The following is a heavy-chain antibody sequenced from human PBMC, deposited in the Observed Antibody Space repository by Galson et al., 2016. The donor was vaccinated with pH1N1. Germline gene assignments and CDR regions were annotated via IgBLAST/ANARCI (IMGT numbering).Heavy chain of an antibody. J-gene: IGHJ4*03. CDR2: GYFNGVT. V-gene: IGHV4-39*02. CDR1: CGSISSSSYY. Sequence: SETLSLTCTLSCGSISSSSYYWGWFRQPPGKGWEWIGDGYFNGVTYFNPSLKWRSTISVDTSKNHVSLRLNSLTAADTAADYCPRRRTIPVAGRWMRSYFDSWGHGTPVTVSS. CDR3: PRRRTIPVAGRWMRSYFDS. D-gene: IGHD6-19*01.